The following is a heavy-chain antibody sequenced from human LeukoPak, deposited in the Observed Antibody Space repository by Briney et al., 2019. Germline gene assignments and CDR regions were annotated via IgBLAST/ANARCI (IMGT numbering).Heavy chain of an antibody. CDR1: GGTFSSYT. D-gene: IGHD2-2*01. CDR3: ATRYCSSTSCPNWFDP. CDR2: IIPILGIA. V-gene: IGHV1-69*02. J-gene: IGHJ5*02. Sequence: ASVKVSCKASGGTFSSYTISWVRQAPGQGLEWMGRIIPILGIASYAQKFQGRVTITADKSTSTAYMELSSLRSEDTAVYYCATRYCSSTSCPNWFDPWGQGTLVTVSS.